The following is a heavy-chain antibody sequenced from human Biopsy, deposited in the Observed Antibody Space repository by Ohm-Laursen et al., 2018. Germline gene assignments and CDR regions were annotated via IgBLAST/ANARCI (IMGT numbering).Heavy chain of an antibody. CDR1: GGLNSNYY. V-gene: IGHV4-59*12. J-gene: IGHJ6*02. Sequence: SDTLSLTCSVSGGLNSNYYWSWVRQSAGKGLEWIGEINHRGSTNYNPSLKSRVTISVDTSKNQFSLKLRSVTAADTAVYYCARAVDYYDPYYYYGLDVWGQGTTVTVSS. CDR2: INHRGST. CDR3: ARAVDYYDPYYYYGLDV. D-gene: IGHD3-16*01.